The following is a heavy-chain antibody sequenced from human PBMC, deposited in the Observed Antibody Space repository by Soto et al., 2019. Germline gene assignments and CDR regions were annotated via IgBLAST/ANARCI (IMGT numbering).Heavy chain of an antibody. CDR3: AADRYYYDSSGYYGAFDI. V-gene: IGHV1-58*01. J-gene: IGHJ3*02. CDR2: IVVGSGNT. Sequence: GASVKVSCKASGFTFTSSAVHWVRQARGQRLEWIGWIVVGSGNTNYAQKFRERVTITRDMSTSTAYMELSSLRSEDTAVYYCAADRYYYDSSGYYGAFDIWGQGTMVTVSS. D-gene: IGHD3-22*01. CDR1: GFTFTSSA.